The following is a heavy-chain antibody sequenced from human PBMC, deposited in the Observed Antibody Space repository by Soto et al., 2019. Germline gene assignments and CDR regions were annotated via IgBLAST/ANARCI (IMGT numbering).Heavy chain of an antibody. CDR2: INHSGST. Sequence: PSETLSLTWAVYGGSFSGYYWSWIRQPPGKGLEWIGEINHSGSTNYNPSLKSRVTISVDTSKNQFSLKLSSVTAADTAVYYCERISPQWENQKSRTTAQNWLDPWGHATLVTAPQ. J-gene: IGHJ5*02. CDR3: ERISPQWENQKSRTTAQNWLDP. V-gene: IGHV4-34*01. D-gene: IGHD1-1*01. CDR1: GGSFSGYY.